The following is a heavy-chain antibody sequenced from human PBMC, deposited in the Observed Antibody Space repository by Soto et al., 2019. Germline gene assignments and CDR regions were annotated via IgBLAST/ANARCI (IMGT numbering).Heavy chain of an antibody. V-gene: IGHV1-18*01. CDR2: ISAYSGNT. D-gene: IGHD3-3*01. Sequence: GASVKVSCKASGNTFTTFEIAWVRQAPGQGIEWMGWISAYSGNTEYTEKLQGRVTMTIDTSTSTTYMDLRSLRSDDTAVDYFVRAFCSGCRYLLDFCGQGAPVTGSA. J-gene: IGHJ1*01. CDR3: VRAFCSGCRYLLDF. CDR1: GNTFTTFE.